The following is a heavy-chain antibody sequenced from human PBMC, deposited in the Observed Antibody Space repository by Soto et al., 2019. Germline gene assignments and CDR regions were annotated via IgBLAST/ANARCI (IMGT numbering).Heavy chain of an antibody. D-gene: IGHD6-13*01. CDR3: NRVGYSNSWCFDY. J-gene: IGHJ4*02. CDR1: GGSISSRGYS. V-gene: IGHV4-30-2*01. CDR2: IYHSGST. Sequence: RSLTCAVSGGSISSRGYSWSGLRQPAVKGRAWIGYIYHSGSTYYNPSLKSRVTISVHRSTNQFSLKLSSVTAADTAAYHCNRVGYSNSWCFDYWGQGTMDTDSS.